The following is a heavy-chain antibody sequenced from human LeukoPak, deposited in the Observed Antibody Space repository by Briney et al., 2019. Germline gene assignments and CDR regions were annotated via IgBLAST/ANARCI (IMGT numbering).Heavy chain of an antibody. Sequence: GESLKISCKGSGFSFTNYWIGWVRQMPGKGLEWMGIIYPGDSDTRYSPSFQGQVTLSADKSVRTAYLQWSSLKASDTAMYYCARLLGVTGMSHFDFWGQGTLVTVSS. J-gene: IGHJ4*02. D-gene: IGHD1-20*01. V-gene: IGHV5-51*01. CDR2: IYPGDSDT. CDR1: GFSFTNYW. CDR3: ARLLGVTGMSHFDF.